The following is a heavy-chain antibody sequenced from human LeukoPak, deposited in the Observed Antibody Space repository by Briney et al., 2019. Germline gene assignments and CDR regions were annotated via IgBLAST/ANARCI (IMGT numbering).Heavy chain of an antibody. CDR3: TTLIYGSGSYYRPYYFDY. CDR2: IKSKTDGGTT. V-gene: IGHV3-15*01. D-gene: IGHD3-10*01. J-gene: IGHJ4*02. Sequence: GGSLRLSCAASGFTFSNAWMSWVRQAPGKGLEWVGRIKSKTDGGTTDYAAPVKGRFTISRDDSKNTLYLQMNSLKTEDTAVYYCTTLIYGSGSYYRPYYFDYWGQGTLATVSS. CDR1: GFTFSNAW.